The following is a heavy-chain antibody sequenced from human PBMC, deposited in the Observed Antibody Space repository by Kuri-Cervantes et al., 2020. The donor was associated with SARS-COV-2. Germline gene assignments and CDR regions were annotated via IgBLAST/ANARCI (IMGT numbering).Heavy chain of an antibody. CDR2: IGPSGTTK. CDR3: AKDQSIAAAGHFDY. D-gene: IGHD6-13*01. Sequence: GESLKISCTASGFIFSDYYMTWIRQAPGKGLEWVSNIGPSGTTKYYADSVKGRFTISRDNAKNSLYLQMSSLRAEDTAVYYCAKDQSIAAAGHFDYWGQGTLVTVSS. V-gene: IGHV3-11*04. J-gene: IGHJ4*02. CDR1: GFIFSDYY.